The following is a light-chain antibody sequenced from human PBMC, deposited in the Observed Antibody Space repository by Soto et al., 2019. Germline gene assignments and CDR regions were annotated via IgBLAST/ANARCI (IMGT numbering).Light chain of an antibody. V-gene: IGLV1-44*01. J-gene: IGLJ2*01. Sequence: QSVLTQPPSASGTPGQRVTISCSGSSSNIGSNTVNWYQQLPGTAPKLLIYSNNQRPSGVPDRFSGSKSGTSASLAISVLQYEDEDNYYCAAWDDSLNGVVFGGGTKLTVL. CDR2: SNN. CDR1: SSNIGSNT. CDR3: AAWDDSLNGVV.